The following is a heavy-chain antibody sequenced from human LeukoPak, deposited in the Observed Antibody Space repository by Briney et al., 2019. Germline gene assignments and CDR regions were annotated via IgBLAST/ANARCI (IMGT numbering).Heavy chain of an antibody. Sequence: GGSLRLSCAASGFTFSSYAMSWVRQAPGKGLEWVSAISGSGGSTYYADSVKGRFTISRGNSKNTLYLQMNSLRAEDTAVYYCAKDRYCSSTSCLNWFDPWGQGTLVTVSS. J-gene: IGHJ5*02. CDR1: GFTFSSYA. D-gene: IGHD2-2*01. CDR2: ISGSGGST. CDR3: AKDRYCSSTSCLNWFDP. V-gene: IGHV3-23*01.